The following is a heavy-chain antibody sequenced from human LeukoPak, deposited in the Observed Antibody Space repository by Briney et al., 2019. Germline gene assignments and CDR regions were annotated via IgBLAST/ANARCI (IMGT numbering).Heavy chain of an antibody. CDR2: ITGRAGAT. V-gene: IGHV3-23*01. CDR1: GFTFSSYA. Sequence: GGSLRLSCAASGFTFSSYAMSWVRQAPGKGPEWVSGITGRAGATYYADSVKGRFTISRDYSRDTLYLQMNSLSAEDTAVYYCSRGGFCSGPTCQFYFDYWGQGTLVTVSS. J-gene: IGHJ4*02. CDR3: SRGGFCSGPTCQFYFDY. D-gene: IGHD2-2*01.